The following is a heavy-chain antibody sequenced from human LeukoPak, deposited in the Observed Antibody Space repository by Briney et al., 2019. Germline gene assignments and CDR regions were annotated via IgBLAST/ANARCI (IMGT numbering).Heavy chain of an antibody. D-gene: IGHD3-10*01. CDR3: ARVGVRGVHDY. Sequence: SETLSLTCTVSGGSISSSSYYWGWIRQPPGKGLEWIGSIYYSGSTYYNPSLKSRVTISVDTSKNQFSLKLSSVTAADTAVYYCARVGVRGVHDYWGQGTLVTVSS. J-gene: IGHJ4*02. V-gene: IGHV4-39*07. CDR2: IYYSGST. CDR1: GGSISSSSYY.